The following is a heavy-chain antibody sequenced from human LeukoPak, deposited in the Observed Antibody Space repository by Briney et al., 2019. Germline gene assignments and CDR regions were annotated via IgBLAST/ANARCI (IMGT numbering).Heavy chain of an antibody. CDR3: ASSRGYSSSLWYYYMDV. CDR1: GGSFSAYY. D-gene: IGHD6-13*01. CDR2: INHSGTT. J-gene: IGHJ6*03. Sequence: SETLSLTCAVYGGSFSAYYWSWIRQPPGKGLEWIAEINHSGTTNYKPSLKSRVTVSIDTSKNQFSLKLSSVTAADTAVYYCASSRGYSSSLWYYYMDVWGKGTTVTVSS. V-gene: IGHV4-34*01.